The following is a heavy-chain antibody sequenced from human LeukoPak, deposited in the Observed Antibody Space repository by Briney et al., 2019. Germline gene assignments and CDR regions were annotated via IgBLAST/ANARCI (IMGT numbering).Heavy chain of an antibody. J-gene: IGHJ6*03. CDR3: ARLIGQLGMYYYYYYYMDV. D-gene: IGHD7-27*01. CDR2: IYHSGTT. V-gene: IGHV4-38-2*02. Sequence: SETLSLICTVSGYSISSGYHWGWIRQPPGKGLEWIGSIYHSGTTYYNPSLKSRVTISVDTSKNQFSLKLSSVTAADTAVYYCARLIGQLGMYYYYYYYMDVWGKGTTVTVSS. CDR1: GYSISSGYH.